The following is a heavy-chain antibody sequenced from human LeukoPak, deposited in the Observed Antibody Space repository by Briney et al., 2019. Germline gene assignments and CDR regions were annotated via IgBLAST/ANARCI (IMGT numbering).Heavy chain of an antibody. CDR1: GYTFTSYY. Sequence: ASVKVSCKASGYTFTSYYMHWVRQAPGQGLEWMGIINPSGGSTSYAQKFQGRVTMTRDTSTSTVYMELSSLRSGDTAVYYCAREPSSIAAAGTAFDYWGQGTLVTVSS. CDR3: AREPSSIAAAGTAFDY. CDR2: INPSGGST. D-gene: IGHD6-13*01. V-gene: IGHV1-46*03. J-gene: IGHJ4*02.